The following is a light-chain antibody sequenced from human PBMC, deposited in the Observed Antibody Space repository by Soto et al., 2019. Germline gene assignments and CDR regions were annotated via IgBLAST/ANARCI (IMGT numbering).Light chain of an antibody. V-gene: IGKV3-20*01. CDR2: GAS. J-gene: IGKJ1*01. Sequence: EIVLTQSPGTLSLSPGERATLSCRASQSVSSSSLAWYQHIPGQAPRLLIYGASSRATGIPDRFSGSGPGTDFTLTISRLEPADFAVYYCQQYGSSPWTFGQGTKVDI. CDR3: QQYGSSPWT. CDR1: QSVSSSS.